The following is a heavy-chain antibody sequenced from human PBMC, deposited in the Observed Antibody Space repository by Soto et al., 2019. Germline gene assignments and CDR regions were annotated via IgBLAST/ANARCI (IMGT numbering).Heavy chain of an antibody. CDR2: IYPGDSDT. CDR3: ARGTVTTDYYYYYGMDV. D-gene: IGHD4-4*01. Sequence: GESLKISCQGSGYSFTSYRIGWVRQMPGKGPEWMGIIYPGDSDTRYSPSFQGQVTISADKSISTAYLQWSSLKASDTAMYYCARGTVTTDYYYYYGMDVWGQGTTVTVS. J-gene: IGHJ6*02. CDR1: GYSFTSYR. V-gene: IGHV5-51*01.